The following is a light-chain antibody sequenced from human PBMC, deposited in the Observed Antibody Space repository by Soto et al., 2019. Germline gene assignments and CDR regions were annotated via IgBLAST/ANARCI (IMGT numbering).Light chain of an antibody. Sequence: QSALTQPRSVSGSPGQSVTISCTGASSDVGDYNYVSWYQQHPGKAPKLMIYDVNQRPSGVPDRFSGSKSGNTASLTISGLQAEDEADYYCCSYAGSYTWVFGGGTQLTVL. CDR1: SSDVGDYNY. J-gene: IGLJ3*02. CDR3: CSYAGSYTWV. V-gene: IGLV2-11*01. CDR2: DVN.